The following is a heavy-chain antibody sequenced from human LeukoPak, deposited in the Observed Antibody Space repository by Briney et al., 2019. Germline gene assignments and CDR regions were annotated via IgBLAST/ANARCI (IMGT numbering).Heavy chain of an antibody. Sequence: GGSLRLSCAASEFTFSSYAMSWVRQAPGKGLEWVSAISGSGGSTYYADSVKGRFTISRDNSKNTLYLQMNSLRAEDTAVYYCAKGVYDSSGYYLDYWGQGTLVTVSS. CDR3: AKGVYDSSGYYLDY. J-gene: IGHJ4*02. V-gene: IGHV3-23*01. D-gene: IGHD3-22*01. CDR2: ISGSGGST. CDR1: EFTFSSYA.